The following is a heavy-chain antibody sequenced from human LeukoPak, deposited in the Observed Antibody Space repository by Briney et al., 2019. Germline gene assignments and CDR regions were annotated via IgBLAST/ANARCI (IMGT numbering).Heavy chain of an antibody. CDR3: TRATGYSSSDRDY. V-gene: IGHV3-73*01. CDR2: IRREANSYAT. D-gene: IGHD6-13*01. Sequence: PGGSLSLSCAAPGFTFSGSAMHWFRQASGKGREWFGRIRREANSYATAYAASVKGRFTISRDDSKNTAYLQMNSLKTEDTAVYYCTRATGYSSSDRDYWGQGTLVTVSS. CDR1: GFTFSGSA. J-gene: IGHJ4*02.